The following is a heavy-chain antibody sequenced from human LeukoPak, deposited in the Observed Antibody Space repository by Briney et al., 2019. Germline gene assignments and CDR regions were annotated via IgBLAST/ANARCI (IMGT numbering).Heavy chain of an antibody. CDR3: ARKGRLRYFDD. V-gene: IGHV4-39*07. D-gene: IGHD3-9*01. J-gene: IGHJ4*02. CDR1: GGSISSSSYY. Sequence: PSETLSLTCTVSGGSISSSSYYWGWIRQPPGKGLEWIGSIYYSGSTYYNPSLKSRVTISVDTSKNQFSLKLSSVTAADTAVYYCARKGRLRYFDDWGQGTLVTVPS. CDR2: IYYSGST.